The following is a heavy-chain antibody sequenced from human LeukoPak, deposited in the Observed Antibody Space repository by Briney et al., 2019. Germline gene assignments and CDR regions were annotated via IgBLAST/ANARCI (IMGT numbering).Heavy chain of an antibody. D-gene: IGHD6-13*01. CDR1: GGTFSSYA. CDR3: ARLARAAAAGFDY. J-gene: IGHJ4*02. Sequence: SVKVSCKASGGTFSSYAISWVRQAPGQGLEWMGGIIPIFGTANYAQKFQGRVTITADESTSTAYMELSSLRSEDTAVYYCARLARAAAAGFDYWGQGTLVTVSS. V-gene: IGHV1-69*13. CDR2: IIPIFGTA.